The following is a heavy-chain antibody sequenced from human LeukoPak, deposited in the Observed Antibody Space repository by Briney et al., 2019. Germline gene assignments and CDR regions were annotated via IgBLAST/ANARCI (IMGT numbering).Heavy chain of an antibody. D-gene: IGHD3-16*02. CDR1: GYSFTSYW. J-gene: IGHJ5*02. CDR2: IYPGDSDT. CDR3: ARLSWYYDYVWGSYPRGFNWFDP. V-gene: IGHV5-51*01. Sequence: GESLKISCKGSGYSFTSYWIGWVRQMPGKGLGWMGIIYPGDSDTRYSPSFQGQVTISADKSISTAYLQWSSLKASDTAMYYCARLSWYYDYVWGSYPRGFNWFDPWGQGTLVTVSS.